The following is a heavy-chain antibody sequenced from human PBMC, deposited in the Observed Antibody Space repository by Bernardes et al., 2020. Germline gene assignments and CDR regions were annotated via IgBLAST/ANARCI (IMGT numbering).Heavy chain of an antibody. CDR2: ILYDGSNH. Sequence: GGSLRLSRAASGFTFSNYVMHWIRQAPGKGLEWVASILYDGSNHWYADSVKGRFTISRDNSKNTVYLQMNSLRAEDTAVYSCAREVGRKFYFDYWGQGTLVSVSS. V-gene: IGHV3-30-3*01. CDR1: GFTFSNYV. CDR3: AREVGRKFYFDY. J-gene: IGHJ4*02.